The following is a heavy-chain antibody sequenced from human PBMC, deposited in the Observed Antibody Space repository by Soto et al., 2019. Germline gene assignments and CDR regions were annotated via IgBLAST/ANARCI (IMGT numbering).Heavy chain of an antibody. CDR1: GFTFGDYA. D-gene: IGHD2-8*01. CDR2: IRSKAYGGTT. V-gene: IGHV3-49*04. CDR3: TAGKLYPSLDFDY. Sequence: GGSLRLSCTASGFTFGDYAMSWVRQDQGKGLEWVGFIRSKAYGGTTEYAASVKGRFTISRDDSKSIAYLQMNSLKTEDTAVYYCTAGKLYPSLDFDYWGQGTLVTVSS. J-gene: IGHJ4*02.